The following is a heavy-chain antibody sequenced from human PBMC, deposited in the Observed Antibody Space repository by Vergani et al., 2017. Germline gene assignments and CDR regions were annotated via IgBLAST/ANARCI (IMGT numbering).Heavy chain of an antibody. Sequence: EVQLLESGGDLVQPGGSLRLSCAASGFSFTTYAMSWVRQAPGKGLEWVSNINTNGDYTRYGDSVKGRFTIPRDNSKSTLYLQMNSLRAEDTAIYYCAKGGWNYWFDSWGQGTLVIVS. J-gene: IGHJ5*01. CDR3: AKGGWNYWFDS. CDR1: GFSFTTYA. V-gene: IGHV3-23*01. D-gene: IGHD1-1*01. CDR2: INTNGDYT.